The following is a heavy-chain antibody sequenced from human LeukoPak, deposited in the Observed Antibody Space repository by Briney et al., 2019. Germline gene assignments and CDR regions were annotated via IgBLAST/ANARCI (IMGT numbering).Heavy chain of an antibody. V-gene: IGHV3-74*01. CDR1: GFTFSSYW. D-gene: IGHD1-26*01. CDR3: ARGLASGCSGS. CDR2: INTDGSAT. Sequence: PGGSLRLSCAASGFTFSSYWMHWVRQAPGKGLVWVSRINTDGSATTYAASVKGRFTISRDNAKNTLYLQMNSLRADDTAVYYCARGLASGCSGSWGQGTLVTVSS. J-gene: IGHJ4*02.